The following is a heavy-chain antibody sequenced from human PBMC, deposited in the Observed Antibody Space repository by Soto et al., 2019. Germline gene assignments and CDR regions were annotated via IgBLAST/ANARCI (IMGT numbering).Heavy chain of an antibody. CDR2: IISTTNYI. CDR3: ARESEDLTSNFDY. Sequence: GGSLRLSCAASGFTFTSYSMNWVRQAPGKGLEWVSSIISTTNYIYYGDSMKDRFTNSIDNAKNSLYLEMNSVRAEDTAVYYCARESEDLTSNFDYWGQGTLVTVSS. CDR1: GFTFTSYS. J-gene: IGHJ4*02. V-gene: IGHV3-21*06.